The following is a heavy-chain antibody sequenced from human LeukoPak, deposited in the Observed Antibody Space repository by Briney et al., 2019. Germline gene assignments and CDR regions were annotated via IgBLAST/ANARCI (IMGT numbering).Heavy chain of an antibody. CDR1: GFTFSSYA. J-gene: IGHJ6*02. D-gene: IGHD2-15*01. CDR3: AKGGEYCSGGSCYPWGGMGYYYGMDV. Sequence: GGSLRLSCAASGFTFSSYAMSWVRQAPGKGLEWVSAISGSGGSTYYADSVKGRFTISRDNSKNTLYLQMNSLRAEDTAVDYCAKGGEYCSGGSCYPWGGMGYYYGMDVWGQGTTVTVSS. V-gene: IGHV3-23*01. CDR2: ISGSGGST.